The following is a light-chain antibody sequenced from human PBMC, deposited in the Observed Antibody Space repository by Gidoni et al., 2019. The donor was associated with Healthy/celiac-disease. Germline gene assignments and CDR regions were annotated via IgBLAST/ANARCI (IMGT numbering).Light chain of an antibody. CDR3: SAWATGLSARV. J-gene: IGLJ2*01. CDR1: SNNVGNQG. CDR2: RNN. V-gene: IGLV10-54*01. Sequence: QAGLTQPPSVSKGLRQTATLTCTGNSNNVGNQGAAWLQQHQGHPPKLLSYRNNNRPSGISERLSASRSETPASLPIPGLHPGDGADYYCSAWATGLSARVFGGGTKLPVL.